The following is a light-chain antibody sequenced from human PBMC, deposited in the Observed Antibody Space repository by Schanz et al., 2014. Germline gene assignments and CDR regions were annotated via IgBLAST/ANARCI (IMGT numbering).Light chain of an antibody. CDR2: EVS. V-gene: IGLV2-8*01. J-gene: IGLJ3*02. CDR3: SSFRDGWNFVV. Sequence: QSALTQPPSASGSSGQSVTISCTGTSSDVGGYNFVSWYQQHPGKAPKLMIYEVSNRPSGVPDRFSGSKSGNTASLTISGLQADDEAEYHCSSFRDGWNFVVFGGGTKLTV. CDR1: SSDVGGYNF.